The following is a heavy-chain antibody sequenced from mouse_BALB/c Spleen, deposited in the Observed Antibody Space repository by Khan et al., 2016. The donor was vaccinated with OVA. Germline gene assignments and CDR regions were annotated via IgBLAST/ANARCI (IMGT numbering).Heavy chain of an antibody. D-gene: IGHD1-1*01. CDR2: ISYSGVT. CDR3: ARGNYYGYYCDY. CDR1: GYSITSGYA. Sequence: VQLKESGPGLVKPSQSLSLTCTVTGYSITSGYAWNWIRQFPGNKLEWMGYISYSGVTSYTPSLKSRISINRDTSKKQFFLQLNSVTTEDTATYYCARGNYYGYYCDYWGQGTTLTVSS. J-gene: IGHJ2*01. V-gene: IGHV3-2*02.